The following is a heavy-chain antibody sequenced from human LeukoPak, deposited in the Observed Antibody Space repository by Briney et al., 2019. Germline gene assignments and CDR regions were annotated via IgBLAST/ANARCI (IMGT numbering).Heavy chain of an antibody. D-gene: IGHD2-21*02. V-gene: IGHV3-7*05. CDR1: GFAFTSSW. J-gene: IGHJ4*02. CDR3: ATASRGGDSIY. CDR2: IKTDGTEK. Sequence: GGSLRLSCAASGFAFTSSWISWVRQAPGKGLEWLANIKTDGTEKFYVDSVKGRFTISRDNAKNSMYLQMNSLRAEDTALYYCATASRGGDSIYWGQGALVTVSS.